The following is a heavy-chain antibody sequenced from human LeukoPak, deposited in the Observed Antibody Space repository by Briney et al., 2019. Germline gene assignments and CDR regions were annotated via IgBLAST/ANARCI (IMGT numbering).Heavy chain of an antibody. D-gene: IGHD3-22*01. J-gene: IGHJ4*02. CDR3: AKDDSYGFYYYDSSGYPS. V-gene: IGHV3-23*01. CDR2: ISGSGGST. CDR1: RFTVSSYA. Sequence: QPGGSLRLSCAASRFTVSSYAISWVRQAPGKGLEWVSAISGSGGSTYSADSVKGRFTISRDNSKNTLYLQMNSLRAEDTAVYYCAKDDSYGFYYYDSSGYPSWGQGTLVTVSS.